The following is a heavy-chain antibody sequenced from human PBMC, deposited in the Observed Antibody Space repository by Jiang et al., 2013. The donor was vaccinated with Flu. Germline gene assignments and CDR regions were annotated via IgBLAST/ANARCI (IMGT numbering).Heavy chain of an antibody. J-gene: IGHJ6*03. CDR2: IRSKANSYAT. D-gene: IGHD3-3*01. V-gene: IGHV3-73*01. CDR1: GFTFSGSA. Sequence: QLLESGGGLVQPGGSLKLSCAASGFTFSGSAMHWVRQASGKGLEWVGRIRSKANSYATAYAASVKGRFTISRDDSKNTAYLQMNSLKTEDTAVYYCTRQLYDFWSGPYYYMDVWGKGTTVTVSS. CDR3: TRQLYDFWSGPYYYMDV.